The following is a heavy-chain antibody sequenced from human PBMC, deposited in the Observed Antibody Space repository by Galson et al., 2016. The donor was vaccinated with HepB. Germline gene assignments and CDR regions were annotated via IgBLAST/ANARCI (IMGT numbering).Heavy chain of an antibody. CDR3: ARDGNADSP. CDR1: GFTVSNNY. J-gene: IGHJ5*02. D-gene: IGHD4-23*01. CDR2: IYSGGGT. Sequence: SLRLSCAASGFTVSNNYMSWVRQPPGKGLEWVSLIYSGGGTLDADSVKGRFTISRDNSKNTQYLQMNSLRAEDTAVYYCARDGNADSPWGPGTLVTVSS. V-gene: IGHV3-53*01.